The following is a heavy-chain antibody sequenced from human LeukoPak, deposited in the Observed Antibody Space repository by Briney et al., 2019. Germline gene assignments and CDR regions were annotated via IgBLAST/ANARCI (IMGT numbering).Heavy chain of an antibody. CDR2: IYYSGST. Sequence: SETLSLTCTVSGGSISSSSYYWGWIRQPPGKGLEWIGSIYYSGSTYYNPSLKSRVTISVDTSKNQFSLKLSSVTAADTAVYYCARAPAANHYYYGMDVWGQGTTVTVSS. J-gene: IGHJ6*02. V-gene: IGHV4-39*07. CDR1: GGSISSSSYY. CDR3: ARAPAANHYYYGMDV. D-gene: IGHD6-13*01.